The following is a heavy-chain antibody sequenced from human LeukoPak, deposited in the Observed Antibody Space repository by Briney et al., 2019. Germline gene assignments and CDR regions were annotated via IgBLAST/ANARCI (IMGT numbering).Heavy chain of an antibody. CDR3: ATPLVLVMYGGDLTPSYCDY. V-gene: IGHV3-30*03. CDR1: GFTFSSYG. Sequence: PGGSLRLSCAASGFTFSSYGMHWVRQAPGKGLEWVAVISYDGSNKYYADSVKGRFTISRDNSKNTLYLQMNSLRAEDTAVYYCATPLVLVMYGGDLTPSYCDYWGQGTLVTVSS. J-gene: IGHJ4*02. CDR2: ISYDGSNK. D-gene: IGHD6-13*01.